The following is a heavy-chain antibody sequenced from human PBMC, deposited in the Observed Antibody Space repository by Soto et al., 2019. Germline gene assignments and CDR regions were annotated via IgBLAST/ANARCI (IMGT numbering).Heavy chain of an antibody. J-gene: IGHJ6*02. Sequence: QVQLVESGGGVVQPGRSLRLSCAASGFTFSSYGMHWVRQAPGKGLEWVAVIWCDGSNEYYADSVKGRFTISRDNSKNTLFLQMNSLRAEDTAVYYCARLGYCSSSTCRYYYYYGMDVWGQGTTVTVSS. CDR3: ARLGYCSSSTCRYYYYYGMDV. CDR1: GFTFSSYG. CDR2: IWCDGSNE. D-gene: IGHD2-2*01. V-gene: IGHV3-33*01.